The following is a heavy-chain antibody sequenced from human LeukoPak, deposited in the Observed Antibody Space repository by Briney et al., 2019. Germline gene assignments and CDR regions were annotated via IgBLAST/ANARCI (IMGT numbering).Heavy chain of an antibody. V-gene: IGHV3-21*01. Sequence: GGSLRLSCAASGFTLRSYTMNWVRQAPGKGLEWVSSIGISSNKIYYADSVKGRFIISRDNAKNSLYLQMNSLRAEDTAVYYCARDPEGPNMVRGVLYDYWGQGTLVTVSS. CDR3: ARDPEGPNMVRGVLYDY. CDR1: GFTLRSYT. D-gene: IGHD3-10*01. CDR2: IGISSNKI. J-gene: IGHJ4*02.